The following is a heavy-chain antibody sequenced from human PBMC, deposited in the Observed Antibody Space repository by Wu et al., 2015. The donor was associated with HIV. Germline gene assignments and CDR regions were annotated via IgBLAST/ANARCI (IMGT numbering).Heavy chain of an antibody. Sequence: QVQLVQSGAEVKKPGASVKVSCKASGYTFTGYYMHWVRQAPGQGLEWMGWINPNSGGTNYAQKFQGRVTMTRDTSISTAYMELSRLRSDDTAVHYCARALEVVVAATPEWYFDYWGRGNAGHRLL. J-gene: IGHJ4*02. CDR2: INPNSGGT. CDR1: GYTFTGYY. CDR3: ARALEVVVAATPEWYFDY. D-gene: IGHD2-15*01. V-gene: IGHV1-2*02.